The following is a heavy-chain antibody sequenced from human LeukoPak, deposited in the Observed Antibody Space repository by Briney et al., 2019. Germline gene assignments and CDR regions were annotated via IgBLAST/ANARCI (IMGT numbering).Heavy chain of an antibody. CDR1: GGSFGSSSYY. CDR2: IYYSGST. V-gene: IGHV4-39*07. J-gene: IGHJ4*02. CDR3: AREIKEDYFDY. Sequence: SETLSLTCTVSGGSFGSSSYYWGWIRQPPGKGLEWIGSIYYSGSTYYNPSLKSRVTISVDTSKNQFSLKLSSVTAADTAVYYCAREIKEDYFDYWGQGTLVTVSS.